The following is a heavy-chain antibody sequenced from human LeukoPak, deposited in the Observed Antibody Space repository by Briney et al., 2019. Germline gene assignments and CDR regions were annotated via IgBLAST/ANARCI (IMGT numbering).Heavy chain of an antibody. V-gene: IGHV3-7*01. D-gene: IGHD1-26*01. CDR2: MKQDGSAK. Sequence: GGSLRLSCVASGFTFSSYWMAWVRQAPGKGQEWVANMKQDGSAKHYADSVKGRFSISRDNSKNSVYLQMDSLRAEDTALYYCARDNVGALDYWGHGTLVTVSS. J-gene: IGHJ4*01. CDR3: ARDNVGALDY. CDR1: GFTFSSYW.